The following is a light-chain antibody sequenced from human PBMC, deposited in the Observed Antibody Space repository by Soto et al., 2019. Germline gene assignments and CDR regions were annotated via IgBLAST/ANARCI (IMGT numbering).Light chain of an antibody. V-gene: IGKV3-20*01. CDR2: GAS. CDR1: QSVSNNY. J-gene: IGKJ1*01. Sequence: EFVLTQSPGTLSLSPGERATLSCRASQSVSNNYLALYQQKPGQAPRLLIYGASTRATGIPDRFSSSGSGTDFTLTISSLEPEDFAVYYCQQYGASPTFGQGTKVDIK. CDR3: QQYGASPT.